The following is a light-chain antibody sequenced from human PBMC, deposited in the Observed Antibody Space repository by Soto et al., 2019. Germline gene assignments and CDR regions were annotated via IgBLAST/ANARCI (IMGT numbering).Light chain of an antibody. CDR3: HQYTNYPLT. CDR2: KAS. CDR1: QSISSW. V-gene: IGKV1-5*03. Sequence: DIPMTQSPSTLSASVGDRVTITCRASQSISSWLAWYQQKPGKAPKLLIYKASSLGSGVPSRFSGSGSGTEFTLTINSLQPDDFTTYYCHQYTNYPLTFGGGTRVEIK. J-gene: IGKJ4*01.